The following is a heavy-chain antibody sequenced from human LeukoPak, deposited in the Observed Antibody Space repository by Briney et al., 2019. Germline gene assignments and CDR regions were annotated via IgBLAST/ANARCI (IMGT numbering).Heavy chain of an antibody. V-gene: IGHV4-34*01. CDR3: ARVLSYGVRGATLNYYYYYYMDV. J-gene: IGHJ6*03. CDR1: GGSFSGYY. CDR2: INHSGST. D-gene: IGHD3-10*01. Sequence: SETLSLTCAVYGGSFSGYYWSWIRQPPGKGLEWIGEINHSGSTNYNPSLKSRVTISVDTSKNQFSLKLSSVTAADTAVYYCARVLSYGVRGATLNYYYYYYMDVWGKGTTVTVSS.